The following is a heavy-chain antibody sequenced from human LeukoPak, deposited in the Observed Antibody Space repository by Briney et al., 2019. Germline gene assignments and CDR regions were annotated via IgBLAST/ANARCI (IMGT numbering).Heavy chain of an antibody. V-gene: IGHV4-59*08. CDR3: ARHRSLYDY. CDR1: GGSISSYY. D-gene: IGHD3-16*01. J-gene: IGHJ4*02. Sequence: PSETLSLTCTVSGGSISSYYWTWIRQPPGKGLEWLGYVYYSGSTNYNPSLKSRVTISLDTSKNQFSLKLSSVTAADTAVYYCARHRSLYDYWGQGTLVTVSS. CDR2: VYYSGST.